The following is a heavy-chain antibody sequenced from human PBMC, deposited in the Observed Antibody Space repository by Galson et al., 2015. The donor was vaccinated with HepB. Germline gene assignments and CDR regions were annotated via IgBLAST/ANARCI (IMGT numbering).Heavy chain of an antibody. CDR1: GFTFSSYW. CDR2: INSDGSSA. CDR3: AKGPYQYYYYGMDV. J-gene: IGHJ6*02. Sequence: SLRLSCAASGFTFSSYWMHWVRQVPGKGLVWVSRINSDGSSANYADSVKGRFTISRDDAKNSLYLQMNSLRAEDTALYYCAKGPYQYYYYGMDVWGQGTTVTVSS. D-gene: IGHD2-2*01. V-gene: IGHV3-74*01.